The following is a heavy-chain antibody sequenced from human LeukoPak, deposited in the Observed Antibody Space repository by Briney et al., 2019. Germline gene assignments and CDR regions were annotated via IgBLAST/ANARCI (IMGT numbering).Heavy chain of an antibody. CDR2: IYPGDSDT. V-gene: IGHV5-51*01. CDR3: AKHFDSSGYRQFYFDY. D-gene: IGHD3-22*01. J-gene: IGHJ4*02. Sequence: GESLKISCKVSGYSFTTYWIGWVRQMPGRGLEWMGIIYPGDSDTRYSPSFQGQVTIPADKSINTAYLQWSSLKASDTAMYYCAKHFDSSGYRQFYFDYWGQGTLVTVSS. CDR1: GYSFTTYW.